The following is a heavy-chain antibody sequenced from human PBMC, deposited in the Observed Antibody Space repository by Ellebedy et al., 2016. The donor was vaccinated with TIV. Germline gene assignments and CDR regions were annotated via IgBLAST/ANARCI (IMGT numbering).Heavy chain of an antibody. CDR2: ISAYNGNT. V-gene: IGHV1-18*01. D-gene: IGHD5-12*01. CDR3: ARVMVGYSGYGANIYYLDY. J-gene: IGHJ4*02. Sequence: AASVKVSCKASGYTFTSYGISWVRQAPGQGLEWMGWISAYNGNTKYAQKLQGRVTMTTDTSTNTAYMELRRLRSDDTAVYYCARVMVGYSGYGANIYYLDYWGQGTLVTVSS. CDR1: GYTFTSYG.